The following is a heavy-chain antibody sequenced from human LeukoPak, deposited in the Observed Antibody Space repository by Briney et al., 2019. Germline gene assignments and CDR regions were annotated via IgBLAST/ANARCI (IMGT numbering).Heavy chain of an antibody. CDR2: ISSSMSYI. D-gene: IGHD6-19*01. J-gene: IGHJ6*02. CDR3: ARVYSSPMGYYYGMDV. Sequence: PGGSLRLSCAASAFTFSSYSMNWVRQAPGKGLEWASSISSSMSYIYYADSVKGRFTISRDNAKNSLYLQMNSLRAEDTAVYYCARVYSSPMGYYYGMDVWGQGTTVTVSS. V-gene: IGHV3-21*01. CDR1: AFTFSSYS.